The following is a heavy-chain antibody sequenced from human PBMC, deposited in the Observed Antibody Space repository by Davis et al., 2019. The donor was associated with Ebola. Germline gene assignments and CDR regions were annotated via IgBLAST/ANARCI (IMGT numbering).Heavy chain of an antibody. CDR1: GYTFTSYG. CDR2: ISAYNGNT. Sequence: ASVKVSCKASGYTFTSYGISWVRQAPGQGLEWMGWISAYNGNTNYAQKLQGRVTMTTDTSTSTAYMELRSPRSDDTAVYYCARVRLWGGKAAAGREWFDPWGQGTLVTVSS. CDR3: ARVRLWGGKAAAGREWFDP. D-gene: IGHD6-13*01. V-gene: IGHV1-18*01. J-gene: IGHJ5*02.